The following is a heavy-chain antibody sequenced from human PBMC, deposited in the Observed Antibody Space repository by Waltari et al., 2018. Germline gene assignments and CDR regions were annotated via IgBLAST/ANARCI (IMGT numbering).Heavy chain of an antibody. CDR1: GGSISSYY. J-gene: IGHJ6*03. Sequence: QVQLQESGPGLVKPSETLSLTCTGSGGSISSYYWSWIRQPAGKGLEWIGRIYTSGSTNYNPSLKSRVTMSVDTSKNQFSLKLSSVTAADTAVYYCAREHSSGYISYYMDVWGKGTTVTVSS. CDR2: IYTSGST. CDR3: AREHSSGYISYYMDV. V-gene: IGHV4-4*07. D-gene: IGHD3-22*01.